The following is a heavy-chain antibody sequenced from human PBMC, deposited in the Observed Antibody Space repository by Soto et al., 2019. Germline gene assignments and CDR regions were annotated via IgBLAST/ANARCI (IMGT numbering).Heavy chain of an antibody. CDR1: GFTFGDYA. V-gene: IGHV3-49*03. J-gene: IGHJ6*02. D-gene: IGHD6-19*01. CDR3: TREWGRGWPYYYYYYGMDV. CDR2: IRSKAYGGTT. Sequence: GGSLILSCTASGFTFGDYAMSWLRQAPGKGLEWVGFIRSKAYGGTTEYAASVKGRFTISRDDSKSIAYLQMNSLKTADTAVYYCTREWGRGWPYYYYYYGMDVWGQGTTVTVSS.